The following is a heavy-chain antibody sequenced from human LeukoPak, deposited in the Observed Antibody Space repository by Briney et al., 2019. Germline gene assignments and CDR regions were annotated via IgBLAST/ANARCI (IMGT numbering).Heavy chain of an antibody. D-gene: IGHD3-16*01. CDR2: VYQTGHT. J-gene: IGHJ4*02. V-gene: IGHV4-59*02. CDR1: GDSVSGYY. Sequence: KPSETLSLTCTVSGDSVSGYYWSWIRQPPGKGREWIGYVYQTGHTHYSPSLKSRVTVSLDTSRNEVSLKVNSVTAADTAVYYCARHRFGHLFDYWGQGTLVIVSS. CDR3: ARHRFGHLFDY.